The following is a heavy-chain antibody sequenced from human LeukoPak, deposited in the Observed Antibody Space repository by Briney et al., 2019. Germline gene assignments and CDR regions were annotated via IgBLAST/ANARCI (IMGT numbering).Heavy chain of an antibody. Sequence: SAKVSCKVSGYTLTELSMHWVRQAPGKGLEWMGGIIPIFGTANYAQKFQGRVTITADESTSTAYMELSSLRSEDTAVYYCARSVRFWSGPLIWFDPWGQGTLVTVSS. V-gene: IGHV1-69*13. CDR3: ARSVRFWSGPLIWFDP. J-gene: IGHJ5*02. D-gene: IGHD3-3*01. CDR1: GYTLTELS. CDR2: IIPIFGTA.